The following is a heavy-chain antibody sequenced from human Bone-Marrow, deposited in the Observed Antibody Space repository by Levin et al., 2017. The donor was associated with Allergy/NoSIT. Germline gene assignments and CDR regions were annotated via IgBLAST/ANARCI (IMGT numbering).Heavy chain of an antibody. J-gene: IGHJ6*03. Sequence: AGGSLRLSCAVYGGSFSAYYWSWVRQAPGQGLEWIGEINYSGSTNYNPSLKSRVTMSMDTSKSQFSLKLRSATAADTAVYYCARERGRGRGYFYMDVWGKGTTVTVSS. CDR1: GGSFSAYY. D-gene: IGHD3-16*01. V-gene: IGHV4-34*01. CDR3: ARERGRGRGYFYMDV. CDR2: INYSGST.